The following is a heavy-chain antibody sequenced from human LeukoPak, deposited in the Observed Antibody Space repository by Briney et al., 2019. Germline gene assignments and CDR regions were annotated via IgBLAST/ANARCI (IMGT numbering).Heavy chain of an antibody. CDR2: ISYDGSNK. J-gene: IGHJ5*02. Sequence: GGPLRLSCAASGFPFNRYGEHWLRHATGKALVWVAVISYDGSNKYYTDSVTGRFTISRDNSNNTLDLQMNSLRAEDTAVYYCAKAEDGSGALGFDPWGQGTLVTVSS. CDR3: AKAEDGSGALGFDP. D-gene: IGHD3-10*01. CDR1: GFPFNRYG. V-gene: IGHV3-30*18.